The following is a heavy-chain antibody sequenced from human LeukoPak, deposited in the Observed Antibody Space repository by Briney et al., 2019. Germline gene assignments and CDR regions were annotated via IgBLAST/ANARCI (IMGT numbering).Heavy chain of an antibody. CDR3: AREEYFWSGYYSPIDY. CDR2: INPNSGGT. Sequence: ASVKVSCKASGYTFTGYYMHWVRQAPGQGLEWMGRINPNSGGTNYAQKFQGRVTMTRDTSISTAYMELSRLRSDDTAVYYCAREEYFWSGYYSPIDYWGQGTLVTVSS. D-gene: IGHD3-3*01. J-gene: IGHJ4*02. CDR1: GYTFTGYY. V-gene: IGHV1-2*06.